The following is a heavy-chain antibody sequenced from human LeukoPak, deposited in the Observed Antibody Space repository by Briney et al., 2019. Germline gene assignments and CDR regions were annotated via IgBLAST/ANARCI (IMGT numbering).Heavy chain of an antibody. V-gene: IGHV3-7*01. J-gene: IGHJ5*02. CDR3: ARGRGWVDR. CDR2: IHQDGSVT. Sequence: PGGSLRLSCAASGFTFTAYAMSWFRQTPGKGLEWVGNIHQDGSVTNYVDAVKGRFTTSRDNARNSVFLQLNSLRAEDTALYYCARGRGWVDRWGQGTLVTVSS. CDR1: GFTFTAYA. D-gene: IGHD3-16*01.